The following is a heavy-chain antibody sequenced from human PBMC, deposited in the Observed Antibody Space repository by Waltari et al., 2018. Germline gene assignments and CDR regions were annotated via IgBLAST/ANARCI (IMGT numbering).Heavy chain of an antibody. CDR3: ARSGPEYDLHNWFDP. Sequence: QVQLQESGPGLVKPSETLSLTCTVSGYSISSGYYWGWIQQPPGKGLEWIGSIYHSGSTYYNPSLKSRVTISVDTSKNQFSLKLSSVTAADTAVYYCARSGPEYDLHNWFDPWGQGTLVTVSS. CDR1: GYSISSGYY. CDR2: IYHSGST. V-gene: IGHV4-38-2*02. J-gene: IGHJ5*02. D-gene: IGHD3-3*01.